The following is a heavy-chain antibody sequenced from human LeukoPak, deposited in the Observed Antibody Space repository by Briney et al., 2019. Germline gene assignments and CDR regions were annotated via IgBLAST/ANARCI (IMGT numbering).Heavy chain of an antibody. V-gene: IGHV3-13*01. Sequence: GGSLRLSCAASGFTFSSYDMHWVRQATGKGLEWVSATGTAGDTYYPGSVKGRFTISRENAKNSLYLQMNSLRAGDTAVYYCARGVLDPYTPRDYYYYGMDVWGQGTTVTVSS. CDR1: GFTFSSYD. CDR3: ARGVLDPYTPRDYYYYGMDV. J-gene: IGHJ6*02. D-gene: IGHD3/OR15-3a*01. CDR2: TGTAGDT.